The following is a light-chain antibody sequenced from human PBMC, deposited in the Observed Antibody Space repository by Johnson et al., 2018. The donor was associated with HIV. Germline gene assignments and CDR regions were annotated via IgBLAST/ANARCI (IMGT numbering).Light chain of an antibody. V-gene: IGLV1-51*01. CDR1: SSNIGNND. CDR2: DNN. CDR3: GTWDSTLSAGGV. Sequence: HSVLTQPPSVSAAPGQKVTISCSGSSSNIGNNDVSWYQQLPGTAPKLLIYDNNKRPSGIPDRFSGSKSGTSATLGITGLQTGDEADYYCGTWDSTLSAGGVFGTGTKVTVL. J-gene: IGLJ1*01.